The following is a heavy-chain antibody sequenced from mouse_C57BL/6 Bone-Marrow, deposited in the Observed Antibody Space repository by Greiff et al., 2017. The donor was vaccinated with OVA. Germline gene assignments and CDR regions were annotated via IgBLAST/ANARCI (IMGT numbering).Heavy chain of an antibody. CDR3: TTEGYDGTDY. CDR1: GFNIKDDY. V-gene: IGHV14-4*01. Sequence: VQLQQSGAELVRPGASVKLSCTASGFNIKDDYMHWVKQRPEQGLEWIGWIDPENGDTEYASKFQGKATITADTSSNTAYLQLSSLTAEDTAVDYCTTEGYDGTDYWGQGTTLTVSS. CDR2: IDPENGDT. D-gene: IGHD2-2*01. J-gene: IGHJ2*01.